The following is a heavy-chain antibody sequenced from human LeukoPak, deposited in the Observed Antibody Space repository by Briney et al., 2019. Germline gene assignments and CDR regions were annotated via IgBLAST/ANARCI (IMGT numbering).Heavy chain of an antibody. CDR3: ARDGIAVAGTRPGYFDY. Sequence: SQTLSLTCTVSGGSISSGGYYWSWIRQPPGKGLEWIGYIYHSGSTYYNPSLKSRVTISVDRSKNQFSLKLSSVTAADTAVYYCARDGIAVAGTRPGYFDYWGQGTLVTVSS. D-gene: IGHD6-19*01. CDR1: GGSISSGGYY. J-gene: IGHJ4*02. V-gene: IGHV4-30-2*01. CDR2: IYHSGST.